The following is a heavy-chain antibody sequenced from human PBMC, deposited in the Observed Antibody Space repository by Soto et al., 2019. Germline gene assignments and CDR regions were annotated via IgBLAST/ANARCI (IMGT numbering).Heavy chain of an antibody. V-gene: IGHV3-30-3*01. D-gene: IGHD6-19*01. Sequence: GGSLRLSCAASGFTFSSYAMHWVRQAPGKGLEWVAVISYDGSNKYYADSVKGRFTISRDNSKNTLYLQMNSLRAEDTAVYYCAREIILVGTVAGGYFDYWGQGTLVTVSS. CDR2: ISYDGSNK. CDR1: GFTFSSYA. CDR3: AREIILVGTVAGGYFDY. J-gene: IGHJ4*02.